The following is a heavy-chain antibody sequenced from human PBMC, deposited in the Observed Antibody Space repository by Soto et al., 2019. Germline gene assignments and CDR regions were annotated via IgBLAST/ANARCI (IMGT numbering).Heavy chain of an antibody. CDR1: GFTFSAYY. CDR2: INPNSGGT. Sequence: QVQLVQSGAEVKKPGASVKVSCKASGFTFSAYYIYWVRQAPGQGLEWIGWINPNSGGTINAQKFQGRVTMTRDTATSTVYMELITLIPDDTAVYYCERSLLDVNSSSWGAAYCGMDGGGQGTTGTV. J-gene: IGHJ6*02. V-gene: IGHV1-2*02. D-gene: IGHD3-22*01. CDR3: ERSLLDVNSSSWGAAYCGMDG.